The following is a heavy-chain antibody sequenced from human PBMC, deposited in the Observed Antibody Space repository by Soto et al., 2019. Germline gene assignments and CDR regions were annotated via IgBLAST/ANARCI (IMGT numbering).Heavy chain of an antibody. J-gene: IGHJ4*02. CDR3: AKDRCAPSTCFFDS. D-gene: IGHD2-21*01. V-gene: IGHV3-23*01. CDR1: GFTLSSYA. Sequence: EVQLLESGGGLVQPGGSLRLSCAASGFTLSSYAMCWVRQAPGKGLEWDSAISANGAGTYYADSVKCRFTISREDSKNTLYLQVRSLGVEDTVVYFGAKDRCAPSTCFFDSWGLGTVVTVSS. CDR2: ISANGAGT.